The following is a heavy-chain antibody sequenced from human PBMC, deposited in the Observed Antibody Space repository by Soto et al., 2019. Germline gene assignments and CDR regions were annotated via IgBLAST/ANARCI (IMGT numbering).Heavy chain of an antibody. Sequence: ASVKVSCKASGYTFTGYGVHWVRQAPGQRLEWMGWINPGNGNTKYPQRFQGRVTISRDTYADIVYMELRSLRSEDTAVYYCARDLEYQLIEDAFDIWGQGTMVTVSS. D-gene: IGHD3-3*01. CDR2: INPGNGNT. CDR3: ARDLEYQLIEDAFDI. V-gene: IGHV1-3*01. CDR1: GYTFTGYG. J-gene: IGHJ3*02.